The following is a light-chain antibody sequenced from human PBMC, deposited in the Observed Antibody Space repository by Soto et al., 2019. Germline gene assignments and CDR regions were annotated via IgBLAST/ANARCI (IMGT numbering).Light chain of an antibody. CDR2: DAS. CDR1: QSVSSY. V-gene: IGKV3-11*01. J-gene: IGKJ2*01. CDR3: QQWGSAPPYP. Sequence: IVLTLSPATLSLSNKERAPLSCTASQSVSSYLAWYQQKPGQAPRLLIYDASNRATGIPARFSGSGSGTDFTLTISSLEPEDFAVYYCQQWGSAPPYPFGQVGKVAIK.